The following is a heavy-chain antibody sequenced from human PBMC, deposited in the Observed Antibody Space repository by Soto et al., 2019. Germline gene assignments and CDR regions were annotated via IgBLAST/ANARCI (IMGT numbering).Heavy chain of an antibody. D-gene: IGHD3-3*01. CDR1: GFTFSNAW. J-gene: IGHJ4*02. V-gene: IGHV3-15*01. CDR2: IKSKTDGGTT. Sequence: PGGSLSLSYAASGFTFSNAWMSWVRQAPGKGLEWVGRIKSKTDGGTTDYAAPVKGRFTISRDDSKNTLYLQMNSLKTEDTAVYYCTTGLTDGFLSGYGGVDYWGQGTLVTVSS. CDR3: TTGLTDGFLSGYGGVDY.